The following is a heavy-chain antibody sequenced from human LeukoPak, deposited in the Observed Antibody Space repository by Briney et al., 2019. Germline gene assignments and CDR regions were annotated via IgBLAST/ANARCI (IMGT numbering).Heavy chain of an antibody. Sequence: GGSLRLSCAASGFTFSSYSMNWVRQAPGKGLEWASYISSSSSTIYYADSVKGRFTISRDNAKNSLYLQMNSLRDEDTAVYYCARVEDCSSTSCYRFVYYYYGMDVWGQGTTVTVSS. CDR2: ISSSSSTI. D-gene: IGHD2-2*01. V-gene: IGHV3-48*02. J-gene: IGHJ6*02. CDR3: ARVEDCSSTSCYRFVYYYYGMDV. CDR1: GFTFSSYS.